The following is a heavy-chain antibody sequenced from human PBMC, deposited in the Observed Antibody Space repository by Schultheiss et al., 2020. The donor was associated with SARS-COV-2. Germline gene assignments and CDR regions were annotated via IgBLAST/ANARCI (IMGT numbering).Heavy chain of an antibody. CDR1: GFTFSDYY. V-gene: IGHV3-11*06. Sequence: GGSLRLSCAASGFTFSDYYMSWIRQAPGKGPEWVSSISSSSTYIHYADSVKGRFTISRDNSKNTLYLQMNSLRAEDTAVYYCARELYSSSWYPDYYYGMDVWGQGTTVTVSS. D-gene: IGHD6-13*01. CDR3: ARELYSSSWYPDYYYGMDV. CDR2: ISSSSTYI. J-gene: IGHJ6*02.